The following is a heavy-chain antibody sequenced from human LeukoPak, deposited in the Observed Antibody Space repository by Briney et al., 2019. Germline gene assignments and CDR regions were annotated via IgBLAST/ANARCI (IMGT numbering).Heavy chain of an antibody. CDR3: ARSLLQGHFSWYYFDY. V-gene: IGHV3-23*01. D-gene: IGHD3-22*01. CDR1: GFTFSSYW. J-gene: IGHJ4*02. Sequence: QTGGSLRLSCAASGFTFSSYWMSWVRQAPGKGLEWVSAISGSGGSTYYADFVKGRFTISRDNSKNTLYLQMNSLRAEDTAVYYCARSLLQGHFSWYYFDYWGQGTLVTVSS. CDR2: ISGSGGST.